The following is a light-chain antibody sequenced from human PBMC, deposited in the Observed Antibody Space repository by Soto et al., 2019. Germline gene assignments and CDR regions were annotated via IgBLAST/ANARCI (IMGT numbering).Light chain of an antibody. Sequence: QPVLTQPASVSASRGQSITISCTGTSSDVPGSNSVSWYQQHPGKAPILIIFDVFKRPSGVSDRFSASKSGNTASLTISGLQAEDEADYYCSSYITSAIVVFGGGTQLTVL. CDR2: DVF. CDR1: SSDVPGSNS. V-gene: IGLV2-14*01. J-gene: IGLJ2*01. CDR3: SSYITSAIVV.